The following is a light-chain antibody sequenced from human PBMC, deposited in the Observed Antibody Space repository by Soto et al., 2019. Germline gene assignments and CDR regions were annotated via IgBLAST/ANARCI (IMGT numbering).Light chain of an antibody. CDR3: QQYGSSPIT. J-gene: IGKJ5*01. Sequence: EIVLTQSPGTLSLSPGERATLSCRASQSVRSSYLAWNKQKPGKAPRLLIYGASSSATGIPDRFSGSGSGTDFTLTISRLEPEDFAVYYCQQYGSSPITFGQGTRLEIK. CDR2: GAS. CDR1: QSVRSSY. V-gene: IGKV3-20*01.